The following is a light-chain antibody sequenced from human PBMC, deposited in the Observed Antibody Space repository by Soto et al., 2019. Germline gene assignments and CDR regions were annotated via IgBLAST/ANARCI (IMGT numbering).Light chain of an antibody. CDR1: QTITRW. CDR3: QQYNSYSWT. V-gene: IGKV1-5*01. J-gene: IGKJ1*01. Sequence: DIQMTHSPSTLSASVGYRVTVTFRASQTITRWMALYQQKPVKAPKLLIYDASTLESGVPSRFSGSRSGTEFTLTISSLQPDDFATYYCQQYNSYSWTFGQGTKVDIK. CDR2: DAS.